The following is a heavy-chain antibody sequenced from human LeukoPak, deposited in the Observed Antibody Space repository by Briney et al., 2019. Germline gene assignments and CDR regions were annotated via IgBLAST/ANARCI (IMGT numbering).Heavy chain of an antibody. CDR2: IIPIFGTA. Sequence: GASVKVSCKASGGTFSSYTISWVRQAPGQGLEWMGGIIPIFGTANYAQKFQGRVTITTDESTSTAYMELSSLRSEDTAVYYCARASRGRLNWFDPWGQGTLVTVSS. J-gene: IGHJ5*02. CDR1: GGTFSSYT. D-gene: IGHD3-10*01. CDR3: ARASRGRLNWFDP. V-gene: IGHV1-69*05.